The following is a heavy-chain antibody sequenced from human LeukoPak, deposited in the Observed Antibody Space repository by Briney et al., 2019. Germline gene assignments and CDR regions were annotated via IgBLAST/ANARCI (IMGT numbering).Heavy chain of an antibody. CDR1: GFTFRSYG. CDR3: ARKSSSGWDNWSDP. D-gene: IGHD6-19*01. Sequence: PGGSLRLSCAASGFTFRSYGMHWVRQAPGKGLEWVAVMSNDGTNTHYADSVKGRFTISRDNSKNTLYLQMNSLRAEDTAVYYCARKSSSGWDNWSDPGGQGTLVTVSS. J-gene: IGHJ5*02. CDR2: MSNDGTNT. V-gene: IGHV3-30*03.